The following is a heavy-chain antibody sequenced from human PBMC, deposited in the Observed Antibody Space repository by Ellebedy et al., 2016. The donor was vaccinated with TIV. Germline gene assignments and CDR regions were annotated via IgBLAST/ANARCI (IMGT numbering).Heavy chain of an antibody. CDR2: FDPEDGET. D-gene: IGHD1-7*01. CDR3: ARDTTGTTQFDH. CDR1: GDTLTELS. J-gene: IGHJ4*02. Sequence: AASVKVSCKVSGDTLTELSMHWVRQAPGKGLEWMGGFDPEDGETIYAQKFQGRVTITRDTSASTAYMELSSLRSEDTAVYYCARDTTGTTQFDHWGQGTLVTVSS. V-gene: IGHV1-24*01.